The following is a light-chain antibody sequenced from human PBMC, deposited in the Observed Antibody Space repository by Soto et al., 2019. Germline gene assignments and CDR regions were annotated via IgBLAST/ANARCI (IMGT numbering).Light chain of an antibody. CDR3: QQTYDSLVS. CDR1: QSLLDSDDGNTY. V-gene: IGKV2-40*01. CDR2: TLS. Sequence: DVLMTQTPFSLPVPPGGRASISCWYGQSLLDSDDGNTYLDWYLQKPGQSPQLLIYTLSYRASGVPDRFSGSGSGTDFTLKISSLQPEDFGTYYCQQTYDSLVSFGGGTKVDIK. J-gene: IGKJ4*01.